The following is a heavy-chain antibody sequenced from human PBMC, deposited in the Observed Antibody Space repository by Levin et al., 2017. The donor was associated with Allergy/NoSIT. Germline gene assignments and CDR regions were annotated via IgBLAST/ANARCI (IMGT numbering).Heavy chain of an antibody. CDR3: AREGIAVAGTYYYYYMDV. CDR2: IHSDGSST. J-gene: IGHJ6*03. Sequence: QAGGSLRLSCAASGFTFSTYWMHWVRQAPGKGLVWVSRIHSDGSSTNYADSVKGRFTISRDNANNTLYLQMHSLRAEDTAVYYCAREGIAVAGTYYYYYMDVWGKGTTVTVSS. CDR1: GFTFSTYW. D-gene: IGHD6-19*01. V-gene: IGHV3-74*01.